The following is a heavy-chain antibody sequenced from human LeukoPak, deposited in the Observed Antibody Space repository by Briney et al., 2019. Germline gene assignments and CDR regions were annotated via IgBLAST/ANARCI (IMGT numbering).Heavy chain of an antibody. V-gene: IGHV4-61*01. Sequence: SETLSLTCTVSGGSVSSDNYYWTWIPQPPGKGLQWIVYISYSGSTNYNPSLKSRVTISLHTSKNQFSLKLSSLTAADTAVYYGARRHYYNGRAYYFLDYWGQGTLVTVSS. CDR2: ISYSGST. CDR1: GGSVSSDNYY. D-gene: IGHD3-22*01. J-gene: IGHJ4*02. CDR3: ARRHYYNGRAYYFLDY.